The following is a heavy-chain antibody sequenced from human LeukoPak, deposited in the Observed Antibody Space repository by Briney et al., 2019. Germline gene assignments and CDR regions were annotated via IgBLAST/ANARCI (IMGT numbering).Heavy chain of an antibody. V-gene: IGHV4-38-2*02. J-gene: IGHJ5*02. Sequence: PSETLSLTCTVSGYSISSGYYWGWIRQPPGKGLEWIGSIHYSARIYYNPSLKSRLTISPDTSKNQFSLKLTSVTAADTAVYYCAKITPGDYARERFNWFDPWGQGTLVTVSS. CDR3: AKITPGDYARERFNWFDP. D-gene: IGHD4-17*01. CDR2: IHYSARI. CDR1: GYSISSGYY.